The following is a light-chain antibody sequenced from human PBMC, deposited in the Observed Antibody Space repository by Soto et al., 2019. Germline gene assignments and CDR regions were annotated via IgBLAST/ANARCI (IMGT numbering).Light chain of an antibody. CDR1: QDIRGA. Sequence: AIQLTQSPSSLSASVGDRVTITCRASQDIRGALAWYQQKPGKAPKFLIFDVSTLQSGVPSRFSGSGSGTDFTLTISSLQTEDFGTYYCQQFNTYPITFGQGTRLEIK. CDR2: DVS. V-gene: IGKV1-13*02. CDR3: QQFNTYPIT. J-gene: IGKJ5*01.